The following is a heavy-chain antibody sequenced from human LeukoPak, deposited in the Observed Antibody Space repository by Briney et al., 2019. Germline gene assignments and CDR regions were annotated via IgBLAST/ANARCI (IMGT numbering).Heavy chain of an antibody. CDR3: ARDQPFRDGYNGYFDY. V-gene: IGHV4-39*07. CDR2: MYYSGNI. D-gene: IGHD5-24*01. J-gene: IGHJ4*02. Sequence: GSLRLSCAASEFTFSSFSMNWVRQPPGKGLEWIGSMYYSGNIYYNPSLKSRVTISVDTSKNQFSLNLTYVTAADTAVYYCARDQPFRDGYNGYFDYWGQGTLVTVSS. CDR1: EFTFSSFSM.